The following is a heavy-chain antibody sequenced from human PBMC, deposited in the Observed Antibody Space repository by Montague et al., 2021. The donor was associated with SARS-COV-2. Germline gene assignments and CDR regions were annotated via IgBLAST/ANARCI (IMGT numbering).Heavy chain of an antibody. CDR2: ISYSGST. D-gene: IGHD5-12*01. V-gene: IGHV4-59*01. CDR1: GDSINSYY. Sequence: SETLSLTCTVSGDSINSYYWSWIRQSPGKGLDRLGYISYSGSTNXNPSLKSRVSMSVDTSKNQFSLNLRYVTAADTAVYYCAKGGGGGSYFFAYWGQGTLVTVSS. CDR3: AKGGGGGSYFFAY. J-gene: IGHJ4*02.